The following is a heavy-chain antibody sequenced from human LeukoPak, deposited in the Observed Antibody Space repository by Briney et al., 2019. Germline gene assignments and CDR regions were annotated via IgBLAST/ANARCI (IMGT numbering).Heavy chain of an antibody. V-gene: IGHV6-1*01. Sequence: SQTLSLTCAISGDSVSSNSAAWNWIRQSPSRGLEWLGRTYYRSKWYNDYAVSVKSRITINPDTSKNQFSLQPNSVTPEDTAVYYCARGEVECSSTSCYAGDFDYWGQGTLVTVSS. CDR3: ARGEVECSSTSCYAGDFDY. CDR2: TYYRSKWYN. CDR1: GDSVSSNSAA. D-gene: IGHD2-2*01. J-gene: IGHJ4*02.